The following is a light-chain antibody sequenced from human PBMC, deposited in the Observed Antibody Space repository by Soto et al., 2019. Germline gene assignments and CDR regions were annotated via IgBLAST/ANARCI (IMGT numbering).Light chain of an antibody. V-gene: IGLV2-8*01. CDR1: SSDVGGSNS. CDR3: RSFACSHNYVV. CDR2: EVS. J-gene: IGLJ2*01. Sequence: QSVLTQPPSASGSPGQSVTIPCTGTSSDVGGSNSVSWYQQHPGKAPKLMIYEVSKRPSGVPDRFSCSKSGNTASLTLSGLEAEDEADYYYRSFACSHNYVVFGGGTKLTVL.